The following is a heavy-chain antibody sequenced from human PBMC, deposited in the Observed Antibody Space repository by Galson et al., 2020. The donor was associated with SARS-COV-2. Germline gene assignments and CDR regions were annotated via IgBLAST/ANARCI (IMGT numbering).Heavy chain of an antibody. V-gene: IGHV3-74*01. J-gene: IGHJ6*03. D-gene: IGHD1-26*01. CDR2: INSDGSST. CDR1: GFTLSSYR. Sequence: GESLKITCAASGFTLSSYRKHWVRHAPGKGLEWVSRINSDGSSTSYADSVKGRFTISRDNAKNTLYLQMNSLRAEDTAVYYCARDRWELLSFYQYYMDVWGKGTTVTISS. CDR3: ARDRWELLSFYQYYMDV.